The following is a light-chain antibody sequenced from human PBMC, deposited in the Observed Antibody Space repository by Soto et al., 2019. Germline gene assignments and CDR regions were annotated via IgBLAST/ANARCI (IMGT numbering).Light chain of an antibody. Sequence: EIVMTQSPDTLSVSPGEGATLSCRASHSVGTNLAWYQQKPGQAPRLVISDASTRATGVPARFSGSGSATDFALSISGLQSEDFAVYYCQQYDDWPLTFGGGTRVEIK. CDR2: DAS. CDR1: HSVGTN. V-gene: IGKV3-15*01. J-gene: IGKJ4*01. CDR3: QQYDDWPLT.